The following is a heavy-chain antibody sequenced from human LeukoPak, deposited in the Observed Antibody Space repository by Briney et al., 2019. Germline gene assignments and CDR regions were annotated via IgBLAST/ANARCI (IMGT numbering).Heavy chain of an antibody. V-gene: IGHV3-23*01. CDR1: GFTFSNYA. J-gene: IGHJ5*02. CDR2: ITNSGGST. D-gene: IGHD3-9*01. Sequence: GGSLRLSCAASGFTFSNYAMYWVRQAPGKGLEWVSSITNSGGSTNYADSVKGRFTISRDNSKNTLYLQMNSLRAEDTALYYCAKGGMTGYYPYDHWGQGTLVTVSS. CDR3: AKGGMTGYYPYDH.